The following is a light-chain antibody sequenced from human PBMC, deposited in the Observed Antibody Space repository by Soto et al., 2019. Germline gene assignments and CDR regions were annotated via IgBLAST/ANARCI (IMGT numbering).Light chain of an antibody. CDR2: EAS. J-gene: IGKJ2*01. Sequence: DIQMTQSPSSLSASVGDRVNITCQASQDITNYLNWFQQKLGKAPKVLISEASFLQTGVPSRFSGSQSGTDFTFSISSLQPEDIATYYCQQYEKPPYTFGQGTKVEIK. CDR3: QQYEKPPYT. V-gene: IGKV1-33*01. CDR1: QDITNY.